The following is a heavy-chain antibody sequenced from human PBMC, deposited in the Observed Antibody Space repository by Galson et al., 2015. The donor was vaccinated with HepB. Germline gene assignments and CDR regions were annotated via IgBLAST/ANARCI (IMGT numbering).Heavy chain of an antibody. D-gene: IGHD5-24*01. V-gene: IGHV5-51*01. Sequence: QSGAEVKKPGESLKLSCKGSEYRFTSYWIGWVRQMPGKGLEWMGIIYPDDSDTSYSPSFQGQVTISADKSISTAYLQWSSLKASDTAMYYCARKGRDGYNYFDYWGQGTLVTVSS. CDR2: IYPDDSDT. J-gene: IGHJ4*02. CDR3: ARKGRDGYNYFDY. CDR1: EYRFTSYW.